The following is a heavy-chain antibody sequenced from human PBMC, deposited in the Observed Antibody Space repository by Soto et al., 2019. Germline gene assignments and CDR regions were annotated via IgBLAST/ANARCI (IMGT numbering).Heavy chain of an antibody. J-gene: IGHJ4*02. CDR1: GGSFRPVGYY. CDR2: IYYSGST. CDR3: ARGLSVTLFDN. Sequence: QVQRQEPGPGLVKPSQTLSLPCPVSGGSFRPVGYYWPGIRQHPGKGLEWIGYIYYSGSTYYNPSLKSRVTISVDTSKNQFSLKLSSVTAADTAVYYCARGLSVTLFDNWGQGTLVTVSS. V-gene: IGHV4-31*03. D-gene: IGHD4-17*01.